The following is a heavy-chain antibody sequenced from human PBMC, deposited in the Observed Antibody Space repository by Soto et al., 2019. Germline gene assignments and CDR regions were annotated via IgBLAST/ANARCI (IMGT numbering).Heavy chain of an antibody. CDR2: IYATGTT. CDR1: GASISGFY. V-gene: IGHV4-4*07. D-gene: IGHD1-1*01. CDR3: VRDGTKTLRDWFDP. J-gene: IGHJ5*02. Sequence: QVQLQESGPGLVKPSETLSLTCTVSGASISGFYWSWIRKSAGKGLEWIGRIYATGTTYYNPSLKSRVMMSVDTSKKQFSLKLRSVTAADTDVYYCVRDGTKTLRDWFDPWGQGISVTVSS.